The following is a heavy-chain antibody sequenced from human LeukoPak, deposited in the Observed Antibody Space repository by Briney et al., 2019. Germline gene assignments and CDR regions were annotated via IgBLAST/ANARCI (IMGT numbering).Heavy chain of an antibody. CDR2: ISGSGGST. Sequence: PGGSLRLSCAASGFTFSSYGMSWVRQAPGKGLEWLSSISGSGGSTYYADSVKGRFTISRDNSKNTLYLQMNSLRSEDTAVYYCATGCSGGSCASGTPYYYYMDVWGKGTTVTVSS. CDR1: GFTFSSYG. V-gene: IGHV3-23*01. CDR3: ATGCSGGSCASGTPYYYYMDV. D-gene: IGHD2-15*01. J-gene: IGHJ6*03.